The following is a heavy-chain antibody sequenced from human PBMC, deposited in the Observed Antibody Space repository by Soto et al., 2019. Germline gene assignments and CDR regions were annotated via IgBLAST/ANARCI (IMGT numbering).Heavy chain of an antibody. V-gene: IGHV1-3*01. CDR1: GYTFTSYA. J-gene: IGHJ4*02. CDR3: ARDGRSSYSSAWYYFDY. D-gene: IGHD6-19*01. Sequence: ASVKVSCKASGYTFTSYAMHWVRQAPGQRLEWMGWINAGNGNTKYSQKFQGRVTITRDTFASTAYMELSSLRSEDTAVYYCARDGRSSYSSAWYYFDYWGQGTLVTVSS. CDR2: INAGNGNT.